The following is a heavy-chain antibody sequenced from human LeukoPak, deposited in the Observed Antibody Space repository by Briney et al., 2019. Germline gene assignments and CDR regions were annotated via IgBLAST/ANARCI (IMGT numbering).Heavy chain of an antibody. Sequence: GGSLRLSCAASGFIFSDYAMNWVRQAQGKGLEWISYISSSTTTIYYADSVKGRFTISRDNAKSPLFLQMNSLRAEDTAVYYCASGYDFSSGSKRGFDNWGQGTRVTVSS. J-gene: IGHJ4*02. CDR2: ISSSTTTI. D-gene: IGHD3-3*01. V-gene: IGHV3-48*01. CDR3: ASGYDFSSGSKRGFDN. CDR1: GFIFSDYA.